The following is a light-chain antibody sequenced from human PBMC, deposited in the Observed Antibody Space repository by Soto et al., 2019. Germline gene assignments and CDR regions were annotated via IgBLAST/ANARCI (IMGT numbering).Light chain of an antibody. Sequence: QSALTQPPSASGSLGQSVAISCTGTSSDVGATDYVSWYQHHSGKAPKLLLYEVNKRPSGVPDRFSGSKSGNTAYLTVSVRQADDEADYYCISHAGTSNVLGTGTKVTVL. CDR1: SSDVGATDY. J-gene: IGLJ1*01. CDR3: ISHAGTSNV. CDR2: EVN. V-gene: IGLV2-8*01.